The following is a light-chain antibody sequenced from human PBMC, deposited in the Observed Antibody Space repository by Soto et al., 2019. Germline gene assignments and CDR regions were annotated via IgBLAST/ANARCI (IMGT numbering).Light chain of an antibody. CDR3: QQYNSYSPT. V-gene: IGKV1-5*01. CDR1: QSINTW. J-gene: IGKJ1*01. CDR2: DAS. Sequence: DIQMTQSPSTLSASVGDRVTVTCRASQSINTWLAWYQQKPGKAPKLLIYDASSLQSGVPSRFTGRGSGTEFTLTISSLQPDDFATYYCQQYNSYSPTFGQGTKVEIK.